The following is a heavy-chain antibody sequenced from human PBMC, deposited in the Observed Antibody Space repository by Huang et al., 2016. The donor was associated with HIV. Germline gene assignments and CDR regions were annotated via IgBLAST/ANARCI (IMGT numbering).Heavy chain of an antibody. D-gene: IGHD3-3*02. CDR3: IILDGDY. Sequence: EVQLVESGGGSVQPGGSLILSCAASGSNFTTMHWVRQASGKGLELVGRIRNKANNYATAYAASVRGRFTISRDDSRSTAYLQMTSLRIEDTALYYCIILDGDYWGLGILVTVSS. CDR2: IRNKANNYAT. J-gene: IGHJ4*02. CDR1: GSNFTT. V-gene: IGHV3-73*01.